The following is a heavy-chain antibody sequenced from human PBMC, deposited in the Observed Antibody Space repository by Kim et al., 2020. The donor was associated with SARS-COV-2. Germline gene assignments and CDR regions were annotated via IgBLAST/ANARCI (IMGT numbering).Heavy chain of an antibody. J-gene: IGHJ4*02. Sequence: YADYAKARFTTPRDNSQNTLYRQMNSLRAEDTAVYYCARSRIAARPFDYWGQGTLVTVSS. D-gene: IGHD6-6*01. V-gene: IGHV3-53*01. CDR3: ARSRIAARPFDY.